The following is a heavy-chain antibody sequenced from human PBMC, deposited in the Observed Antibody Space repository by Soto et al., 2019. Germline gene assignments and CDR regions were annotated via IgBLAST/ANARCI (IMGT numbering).Heavy chain of an antibody. Sequence: ASVKVSCKASGYTFTSYGISWVRQAPGQGLEWMGWISAYNGNTNYAQKLQGRVTMTTDTSTSTAYMELRSLRSDDTAVYYCARDETYYDILTGYYIGPNFDYWGQGTLVTVSS. CDR1: GYTFTSYG. V-gene: IGHV1-18*01. CDR3: ARDETYYDILTGYYIGPNFDY. D-gene: IGHD3-9*01. CDR2: ISAYNGNT. J-gene: IGHJ4*02.